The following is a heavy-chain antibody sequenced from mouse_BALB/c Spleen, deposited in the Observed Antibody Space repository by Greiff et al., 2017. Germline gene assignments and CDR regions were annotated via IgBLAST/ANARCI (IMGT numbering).Heavy chain of an antibody. CDR1: GFTFSSYT. Sequence: EVHLVESGGGLVKPGGSLKLSCAASGFTFSSYTMSWVRQTPEKRLEWVATISSGGGNTYYPDSVKGRFTISRDNAKNNLYLQMSSLRSEDTALYYCAKEVTGLFMDYWGQGTSVTVSS. D-gene: IGHD4-1*01. J-gene: IGHJ4*01. CDR2: ISSGGGNT. CDR3: AKEVTGLFMDY. V-gene: IGHV5-9*03.